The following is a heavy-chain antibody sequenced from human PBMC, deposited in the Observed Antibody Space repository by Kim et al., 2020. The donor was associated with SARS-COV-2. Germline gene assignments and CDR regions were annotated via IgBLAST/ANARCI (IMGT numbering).Heavy chain of an antibody. J-gene: IGHJ4*02. CDR3: ARGQGGSGTGDY. V-gene: IGHV1-8*01. D-gene: IGHD3-10*01. Sequence: GYAQKFQGRVTMTRNTSISTAYMELSSLRSEDTAVYYCARGQGGSGTGDYWGQGTLVTVSS.